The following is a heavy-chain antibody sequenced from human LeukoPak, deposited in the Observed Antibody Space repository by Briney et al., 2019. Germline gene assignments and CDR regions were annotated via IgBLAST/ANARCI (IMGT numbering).Heavy chain of an antibody. CDR3: ARDRDSSGYSYDAFDI. CDR2: ISAYNGNP. J-gene: IGHJ3*02. D-gene: IGHD3-22*01. V-gene: IGHV1-18*01. Sequence: ASVKVSCTASGYTFTSYGISWVRQAPGQGLEWMGWISAYNGNPNYAQTLQGRVTMARDTSRSTSYMELRSLRSDDTAVYYCARDRDSSGYSYDAFDIWGQGTMVTVSS. CDR1: GYTFTSYG.